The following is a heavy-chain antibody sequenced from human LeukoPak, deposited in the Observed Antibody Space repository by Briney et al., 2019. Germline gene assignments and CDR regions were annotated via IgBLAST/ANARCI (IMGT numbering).Heavy chain of an antibody. CDR1: GFTFSGYA. Sequence: GGSLRLSCAASGFTFSGYAMNWVRQAPGKGLEWVSGISGSGAGTYYADSVKGRFTISRDNSKNTLYLQMNSLRADDTAVYYCAKMVREFYTIAYYFVYWGQGTLVTVSS. V-gene: IGHV3-23*01. CDR2: ISGSGAGT. J-gene: IGHJ4*02. CDR3: AKMVREFYTIAYYFVY. D-gene: IGHD2-8*01.